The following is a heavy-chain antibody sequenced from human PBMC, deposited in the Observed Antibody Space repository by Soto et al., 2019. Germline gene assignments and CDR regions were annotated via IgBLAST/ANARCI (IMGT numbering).Heavy chain of an antibody. CDR2: IIPIFGTA. V-gene: IGHV1-69*13. J-gene: IGHJ6*02. D-gene: IGHD6-19*01. Sequence: ASVKVSCKASGGTFSSYAISWVRQAPGQGLEWMGGIIPIFGTANYAQKFQGRVTITADESTSTDYMELSSLRSEDTAVYYCARDRSIAVAGTQRYYYYGMDVWGQGTTVTVSS. CDR1: GGTFSSYA. CDR3: ARDRSIAVAGTQRYYYYGMDV.